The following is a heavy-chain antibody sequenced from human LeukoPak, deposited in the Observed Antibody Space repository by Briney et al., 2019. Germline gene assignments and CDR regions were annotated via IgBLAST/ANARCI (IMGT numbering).Heavy chain of an antibody. V-gene: IGHV4-4*07. D-gene: IGHD6-6*01. Sequence: NSSETLSLTCTVSGASITSFHWTWIRRPAGKGLEWIGLIYSSGSTIYNPSLQSRVAMSVDMTKNQLSLKLSSVTAADTAMYYCARKDGDYWGQGTLVTVSS. J-gene: IGHJ4*02. CDR1: GASITSFH. CDR2: IYSSGST. CDR3: ARKDGDY.